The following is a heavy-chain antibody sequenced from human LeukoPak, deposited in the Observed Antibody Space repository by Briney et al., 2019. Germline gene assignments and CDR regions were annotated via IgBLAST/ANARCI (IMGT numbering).Heavy chain of an antibody. J-gene: IGHJ4*02. CDR3: ARISPDDFWSGYIFDY. Sequence: PSETLSLTCTVSGGSISSYYWSWIRQPPGKGLEWIGYIYYNGSTNYNPSLKSRVTISVDTSKNQFSLKLSSVTAADTAVYYCARISPDDFWSGYIFDYWGQGTLVTVSS. D-gene: IGHD3-3*01. CDR2: IYYNGST. V-gene: IGHV4-59*08. CDR1: GGSISSYY.